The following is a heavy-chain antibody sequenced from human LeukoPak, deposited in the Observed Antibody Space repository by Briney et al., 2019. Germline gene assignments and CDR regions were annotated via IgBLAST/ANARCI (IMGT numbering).Heavy chain of an antibody. Sequence: GGSLRLSCTASGFTFTNYEMNWVRQAPGKGLEWISCITSSGTTIYYADSMKGRFTSSRDNANNIVYLQMSGLRAEDTAIYYCVRGGDSSDYSYDYWGQGTLVTVSS. V-gene: IGHV3-48*03. J-gene: IGHJ4*02. CDR2: ITSSGTTI. D-gene: IGHD3-22*01. CDR3: VRGGDSSDYSYDY. CDR1: GFTFTNYE.